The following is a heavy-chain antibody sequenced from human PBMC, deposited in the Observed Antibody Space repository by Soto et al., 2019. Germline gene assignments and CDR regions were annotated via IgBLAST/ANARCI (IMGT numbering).Heavy chain of an antibody. V-gene: IGHV3-21*01. J-gene: IGHJ5*02. CDR1: VFTFRSFT. D-gene: IGHD6-13*01. Sequence: PWWSLRLSCSASVFTFRSFTMNWVRQAPGKGLEWVSTISSNSAYIYYTDALRGRFTISRDNAKNSLHLQMNSLRAEDTAVYYCTRDASRDSSARGWFDPWGPGTLVT. CDR2: ISSNSAYI. CDR3: TRDASRDSSARGWFDP.